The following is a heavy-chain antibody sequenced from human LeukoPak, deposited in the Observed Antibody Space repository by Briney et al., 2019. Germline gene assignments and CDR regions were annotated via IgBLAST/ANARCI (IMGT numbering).Heavy chain of an antibody. V-gene: IGHV3-30*02. CDR3: AKNSGYSYGSYFDY. CDR2: IRYDGSNK. D-gene: IGHD5-18*01. J-gene: IGHJ4*02. Sequence: PGGSLRLSCASSGFTFSSYVMHWVRQPPGKGLEGVAFIRYDGSNKYYADSVKGRFTISRDNSKNTLYLQMNSLRAEDTAVYYCAKNSGYSYGSYFDYWGQGTLVTVSS. CDR1: GFTFSSYV.